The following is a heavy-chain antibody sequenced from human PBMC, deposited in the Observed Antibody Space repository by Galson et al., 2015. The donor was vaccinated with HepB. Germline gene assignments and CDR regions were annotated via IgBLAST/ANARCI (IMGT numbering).Heavy chain of an antibody. D-gene: IGHD3-3*01. CDR2: ISHDGNNK. J-gene: IGHJ5*02. Sequence: SLRLSCASSGFSFSNYAIHWVRQAPGKGLEWVAVISHDGNNKYYADSVKGRFAISRDDSKNTLFLQMNSLRDEDTAVYYCAKPNLAYNDFWSGSNNWFDPWGQGTLVTVSS. V-gene: IGHV3-30*18. CDR3: AKPNLAYNDFWSGSNNWFDP. CDR1: GFSFSNYA.